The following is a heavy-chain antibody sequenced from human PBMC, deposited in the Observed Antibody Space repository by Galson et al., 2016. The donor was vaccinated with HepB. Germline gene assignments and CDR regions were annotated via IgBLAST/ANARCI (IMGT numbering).Heavy chain of an antibody. CDR1: GNTFTDY. CDR2: INTNSGGT. V-gene: IGHV1-2*06. CDR3: AIHGLRGWFDP. J-gene: IGHJ5*02. Sequence: SVKVSCKASGNTFTDYVSWVRQAPGQGLEWMGRINTNSGGTNYALAFHGRITMTRNQFSLRLSSVTAADTAVYYCAIHGLRGWFDPWGQGILVTVSS. D-gene: IGHD5-24*01.